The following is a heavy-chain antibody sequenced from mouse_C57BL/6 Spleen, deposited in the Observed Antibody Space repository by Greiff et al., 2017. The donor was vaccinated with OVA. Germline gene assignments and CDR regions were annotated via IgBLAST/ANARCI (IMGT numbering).Heavy chain of an antibody. J-gene: IGHJ2*01. CDR1: GYTFTDYY. CDR3: ARRGFDY. V-gene: IGHV1-26*01. CDR2: INPNNGGT. Sequence: VQLQQSGPELVKPGASVKISCKASGYTFTDYYMNWVKQSHGKSLEWIGDINPNNGGTSYKQKFKGKATLTVDKSSSTAYMELRSLTSEDSAVYYCARRGFDYWGQGTTLTVSS.